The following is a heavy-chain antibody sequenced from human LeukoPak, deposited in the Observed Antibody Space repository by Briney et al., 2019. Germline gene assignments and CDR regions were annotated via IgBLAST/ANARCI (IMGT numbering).Heavy chain of an antibody. CDR1: GFTFSSYW. V-gene: IGHV3-74*01. Sequence: PGGSLRLSCAASGFTFSSYWLHWVRQAPGKGLVWVSRINIDGSSTFYVDSVKGRFTISRDNAKNTLYLQMNSLRAEDTAVYYCAGEHYFYYLDAWGKGTTVTVSS. J-gene: IGHJ6*03. CDR2: INIDGSST. CDR3: AGEHYFYYLDA.